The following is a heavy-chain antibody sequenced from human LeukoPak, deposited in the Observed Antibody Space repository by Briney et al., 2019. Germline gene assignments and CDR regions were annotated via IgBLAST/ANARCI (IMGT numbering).Heavy chain of an antibody. CDR3: ARDRGGYSSSRNWFDP. CDR1: GGSISSYY. V-gene: IGHV4-59*01. J-gene: IGHJ5*02. Sequence: KPSETLSLTCTVSGGSISSYYWSWIRQPPGKGLEWIGYIYYSGSTNYNPSLKSRVTISVETSKTQFSLKLSSVTAADTAVYYCARDRGGYSSSRNWFDPWGQGTLVTVSS. D-gene: IGHD6-13*01. CDR2: IYYSGST.